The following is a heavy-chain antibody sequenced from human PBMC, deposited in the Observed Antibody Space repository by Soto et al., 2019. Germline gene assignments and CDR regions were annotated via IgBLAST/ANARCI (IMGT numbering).Heavy chain of an antibody. J-gene: IGHJ4*02. Sequence: QVQLVESGGGVVQPGRSLRLSCAASRFTFSGYGMHWVRQAPGKGLEWVAVISYDGSNKFYADSVKGRFTISRDNSKNTLYLQMNRRRAEDTAVYYCARGGRAYCGGDCRYYFDYWGQGTLVTVST. V-gene: IGHV3-30*03. CDR1: RFTFSGYG. D-gene: IGHD2-21*02. CDR2: ISYDGSNK. CDR3: ARGGRAYCGGDCRYYFDY.